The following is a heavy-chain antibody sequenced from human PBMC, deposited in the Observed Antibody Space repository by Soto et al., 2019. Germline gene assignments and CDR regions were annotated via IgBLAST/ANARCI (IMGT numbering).Heavy chain of an antibody. D-gene: IGHD1-7*01. Sequence: QVQLQESGPGLVTPSETLSLTCSVSGDSLRTGSYYWSWIRQPPGKGLEWIGYVYYTGSTNYNPFLKSRVTMSVDTSKNQFSLKPSSVTAADTAVYYCARRTETPNRFDPWGQGTLVTVSS. J-gene: IGHJ5*02. CDR1: GDSLRTGSYY. V-gene: IGHV4-61*01. CDR3: ARRTETPNRFDP. CDR2: VYYTGST.